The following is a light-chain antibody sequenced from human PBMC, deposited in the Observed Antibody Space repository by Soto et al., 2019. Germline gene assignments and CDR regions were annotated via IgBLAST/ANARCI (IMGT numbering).Light chain of an antibody. V-gene: IGLV2-8*01. Sequence: QSALTQPPSASGSPGQSVTISCTGTSSDVGGSKYVSWYQQHPGKAPKLIIYEVSERPSGVPDRFSGSKSGNTASLTVSGLQAEDEAHYYCNSYAATSNVFGTGTKLTVL. CDR3: NSYAATSNV. J-gene: IGLJ1*01. CDR1: SSDVGGSKY. CDR2: EVS.